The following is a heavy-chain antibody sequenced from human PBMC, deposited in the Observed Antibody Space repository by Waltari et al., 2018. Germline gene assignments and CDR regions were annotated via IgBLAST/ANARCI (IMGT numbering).Heavy chain of an antibody. CDR1: DYSIRSGYF. CDR2: WYRSGST. CDR3: ARVSSSWYLGDYFYYGVDV. D-gene: IGHD6-13*01. V-gene: IGHV4-38-2*01. J-gene: IGHJ6*01. Sequence: VHLQESGPGLVKPSETLSLTCGVSDYSIRSGYFWGWIRQPPGKGLEWIGSWYRSGSTDYNPSIQSRVTISADTSKNQFSLNLTAVTAADTAVYYCARVSSSWYLGDYFYYGVDVWGQGATVTVSS.